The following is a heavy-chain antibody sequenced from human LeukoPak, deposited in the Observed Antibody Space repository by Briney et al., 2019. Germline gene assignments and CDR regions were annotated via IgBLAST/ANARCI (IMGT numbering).Heavy chain of an antibody. Sequence: PGGTLRLSCAASGFTFSSYGMSWVRQAPGKGLEWVSAISGSGGSTYYADSVKGRFTISRDNSKNTLYLQMNSLRAEDTAVYYCAKEGMATPPDYYYMDVWGKGTTVTISS. J-gene: IGHJ6*03. D-gene: IGHD5-24*01. CDR3: AKEGMATPPDYYYMDV. CDR2: ISGSGGST. CDR1: GFTFSSYG. V-gene: IGHV3-23*01.